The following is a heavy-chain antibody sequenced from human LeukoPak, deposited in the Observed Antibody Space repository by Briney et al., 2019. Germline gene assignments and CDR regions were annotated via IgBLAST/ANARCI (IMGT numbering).Heavy chain of an antibody. D-gene: IGHD2-2*01. CDR1: GGSISSYY. J-gene: IGHJ5*02. Sequence: SETLSLTCTVSGGSISSYYWSWIRQPPGKGLEWIGYIYYSGSTNYNPSLKSRVTISVDTSKNQFSLKLSSVTAADTAVYYCARNWPALNLIVVVPAAWGFDPWGQGTLVTVSS. CDR3: ARNWPALNLIVVVPAAWGFDP. CDR2: IYYSGST. V-gene: IGHV4-59*01.